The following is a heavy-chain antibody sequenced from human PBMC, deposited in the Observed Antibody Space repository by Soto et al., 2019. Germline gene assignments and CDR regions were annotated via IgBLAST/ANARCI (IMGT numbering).Heavy chain of an antibody. CDR1: GDSVSSDSAA. J-gene: IGHJ4*02. Sequence: PSQTLSITCAISGDSVSSDSAAWNWIRQSPSRGLEWLGRTYYRSKWYNEYALSVKSRITINPDTSKNQFSLQLNSVTPEDTAVYYCARGPPNQHRPSGRAERPYYFDYWGQGTLVTVSS. CDR3: ARGPPNQHRPSGRAERPYYFDY. D-gene: IGHD1-1*01. V-gene: IGHV6-1*01. CDR2: TYYRSKWYN.